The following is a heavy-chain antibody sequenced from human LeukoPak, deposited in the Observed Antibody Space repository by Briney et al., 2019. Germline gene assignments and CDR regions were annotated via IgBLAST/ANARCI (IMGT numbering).Heavy chain of an antibody. J-gene: IGHJ6*02. Sequence: GGSLRLSCAASGFTFDDYAMYWVRQAPGKGLEWVSGISWNSGSIGYADSVKGRFTISRDNAKNSLYLQMNSLRAEDTALYYCAKDISWTDYYYYGMDVWGQGTTVTVSS. D-gene: IGHD6-13*01. CDR1: GFTFDDYA. CDR3: AKDISWTDYYYYGMDV. CDR2: ISWNSGSI. V-gene: IGHV3-9*01.